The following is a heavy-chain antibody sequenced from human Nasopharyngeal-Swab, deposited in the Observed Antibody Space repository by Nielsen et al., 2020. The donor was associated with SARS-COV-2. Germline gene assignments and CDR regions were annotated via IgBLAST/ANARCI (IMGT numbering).Heavy chain of an antibody. J-gene: IGHJ5*02. CDR1: GFTFSSYW. CDR3: ARDPAITGTTFDP. Sequence: ESPKIPCAASGFTFSSYWMHWVRQAPGKGLVWVSRINSDGSSTRYADSVKGRFTISRDNAKNTLYLQMNSLRAEDTAVYYCARDPAITGTTFDPWGQGTLVTVSS. V-gene: IGHV3-74*01. D-gene: IGHD1-7*01. CDR2: INSDGSST.